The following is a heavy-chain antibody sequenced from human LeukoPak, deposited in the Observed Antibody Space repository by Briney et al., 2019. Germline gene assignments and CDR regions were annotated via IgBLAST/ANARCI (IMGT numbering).Heavy chain of an antibody. D-gene: IGHD1-1*01. Sequence: ASVKVSCKASGYTFTSYGISWVRQAPGQGLEWMGWISAYNGNTNYAQKLQGRVTMTTDTSTSTAYMELRSLKSDDTAVYYCARDYRRSYNWNGYYYYGMDVWGQGTTVTVSS. J-gene: IGHJ6*02. CDR2: ISAYNGNT. CDR3: ARDYRRSYNWNGYYYYGMDV. V-gene: IGHV1-18*01. CDR1: GYTFTSYG.